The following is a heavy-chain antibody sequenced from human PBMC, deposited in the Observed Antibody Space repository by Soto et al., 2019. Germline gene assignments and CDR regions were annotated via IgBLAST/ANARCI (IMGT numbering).Heavy chain of an antibody. CDR2: FDPEDGET. J-gene: IGHJ6*02. D-gene: IGHD6-19*01. V-gene: IGHV1-24*01. Sequence: ASVKVSCKVSGYTLTELSMHWVRQAPGKGLEWMGGFDPEDGETIYAQKFQGRVTMTTDTSTSTAYMELRNLRSDDTAVYYCAKVRYSSPMGYYYGMDVWGQGTTVTASS. CDR3: AKVRYSSPMGYYYGMDV. CDR1: GYTLTELS.